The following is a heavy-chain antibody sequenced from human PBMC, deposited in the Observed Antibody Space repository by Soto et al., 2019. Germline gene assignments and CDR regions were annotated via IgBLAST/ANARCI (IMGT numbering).Heavy chain of an antibody. Sequence: SENLALTCSVSGGSISRSNLCWGGILQAQGKGLEWIGCIHYSGTTYYNPSLKSRVTISVDTSRNQFSLKMNSVTVADTAVYSCAGSPFISITCDSFYSMDIWGQATTVTVSS. CDR3: AGSPFISITCDSFYSMDI. D-gene: IGHD3-22*01. CDR1: GGSISRSNLC. CDR2: IHYSGTT. V-gene: IGHV4-39*01. J-gene: IGHJ6*02.